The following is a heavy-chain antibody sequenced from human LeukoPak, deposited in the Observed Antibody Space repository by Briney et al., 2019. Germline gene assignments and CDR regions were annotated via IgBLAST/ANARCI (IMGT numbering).Heavy chain of an antibody. V-gene: IGHV4-39*07. CDR2: IDYSGST. Sequence: KPSETLSLTCTVSGGSISSSAYYWGWIRQPPGKGLEWIGRIDYSGSTYSNPSLKSRVTISVDTSKNQFSLNLNSVTAADTAMYYCARDGYGSGSYYVSYFDYWGQGTLVTVSS. D-gene: IGHD3-10*01. CDR3: ARDGYGSGSYYVSYFDY. J-gene: IGHJ4*02. CDR1: GGSISSSAYY.